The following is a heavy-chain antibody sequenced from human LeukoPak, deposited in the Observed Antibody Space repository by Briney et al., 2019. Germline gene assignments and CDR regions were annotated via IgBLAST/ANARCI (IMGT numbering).Heavy chain of an antibody. D-gene: IGHD5-24*01. CDR3: AKDSGWIQFIE. Sequence: GGSLRLSCAASVFTFSSYSMNWVRQAPGKGLEWVSSITSSSSYIYYADSVKGRFTISRDNAKNSLYLQMNSLRAEDTGVYYCAKDSGWIQFIEWGQGTSVTVSS. CDR1: VFTFSSYS. J-gene: IGHJ4*02. V-gene: IGHV3-21*04. CDR2: ITSSSSYI.